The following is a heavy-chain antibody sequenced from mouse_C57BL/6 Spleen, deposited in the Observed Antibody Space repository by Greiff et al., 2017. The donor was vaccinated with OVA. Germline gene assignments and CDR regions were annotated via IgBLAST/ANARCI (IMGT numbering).Heavy chain of an antibody. Sequence: QVQLQQPGAELVRPGSSVKLSCKASGYTFTSYWMHWVKQRPIQGLEWIGNIDPSDSETHYNQKFKDKATLTVDKSSSTAYMQLSSLTSEDSAVYYCARSEYYDAMDYWGQGTSVTVSS. J-gene: IGHJ4*01. CDR1: GYTFTSYW. V-gene: IGHV1-52*01. CDR3: ARSEYYDAMDY. CDR2: IDPSDSET.